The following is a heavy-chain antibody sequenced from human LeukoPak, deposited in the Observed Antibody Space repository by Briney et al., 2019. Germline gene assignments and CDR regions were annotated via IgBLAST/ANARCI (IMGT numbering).Heavy chain of an antibody. J-gene: IGHJ5*02. CDR1: KYTLTDHD. Sequence: ASVKVSCKASKYTLTDHDIHWVRQAPGQRLEWMGWINPGNGNTKYSQKFQGRVTITRDTSASTAYMELSSLRPEDTAVYYCARAAPIVVVPAAHLDPWGQGTLVTVSS. CDR2: INPGNGNT. CDR3: ARAAPIVVVPAAHLDP. V-gene: IGHV1-3*01. D-gene: IGHD2-2*01.